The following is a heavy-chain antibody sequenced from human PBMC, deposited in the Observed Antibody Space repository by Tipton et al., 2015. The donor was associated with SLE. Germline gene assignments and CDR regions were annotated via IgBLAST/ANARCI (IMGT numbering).Heavy chain of an antibody. CDR3: ARGYCSDGVCYGFGFFDY. J-gene: IGHJ4*02. Sequence: TLSLTCSVSGVSITNYHSYWDWFRQTAGKGLEWIGRIYFPGRTYYNPSVTSRVTIALDTSKNEFSLKMRSVTAADTAVYFCARGYCSDGVCYGFGFFDYWGQGNLVTVSS. V-gene: IGHV4-61*02. CDR2: IYFPGRT. CDR1: GVSITNYHSY. D-gene: IGHD2-8*01.